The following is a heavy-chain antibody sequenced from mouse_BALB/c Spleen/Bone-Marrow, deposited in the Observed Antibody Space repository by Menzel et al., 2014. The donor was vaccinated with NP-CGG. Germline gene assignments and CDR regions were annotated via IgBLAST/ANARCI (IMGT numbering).Heavy chain of an antibody. CDR2: INPSTGYT. J-gene: IGHJ2*01. D-gene: IGHD2-13*01. CDR3: ARRAVRYFDY. Sequence: VQLQQSGAELAKPGASVKMSCKASGYTFTSYWMHWVKQRPGQGLEWIGYINPSTGYTEYNQKFKDKATLTADKSSCTAYMQLSSLTSEDSAVYYCARRAVRYFDYWGQGTTLTVSS. CDR1: GYTFTSYW. V-gene: IGHV1-7*01.